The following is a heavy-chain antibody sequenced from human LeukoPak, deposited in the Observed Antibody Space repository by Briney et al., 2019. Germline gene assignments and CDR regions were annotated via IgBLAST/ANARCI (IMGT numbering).Heavy chain of an antibody. D-gene: IGHD5-12*01. CDR3: ARDALTGYEHSDY. Sequence: ASVKVSCKASGYTFTGYYIHWVRQAPGQGLEWVGWINPNNGGTNYAQKFQGRVTMTRDTSISTGYMELSRLRSDDTAVYYCARDALTGYEHSDYWGQGTLVTVSS. J-gene: IGHJ4*02. CDR2: INPNNGGT. V-gene: IGHV1-2*02. CDR1: GYTFTGYY.